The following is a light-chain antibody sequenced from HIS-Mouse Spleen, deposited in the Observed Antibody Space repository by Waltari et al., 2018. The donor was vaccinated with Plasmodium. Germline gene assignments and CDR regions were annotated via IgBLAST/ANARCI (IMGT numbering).Light chain of an antibody. CDR3: QQYNSYSGT. V-gene: IGKV1-5*03. CDR1: QSISSW. J-gene: IGKJ1*01. Sequence: IPMTQPPSTLSASVGDRVTITCRASQSISSWLAWYQQKPGKAPNLLIYKASSLGSGVPSRFSGSGSETEFTLTISNLQPDDFATYDCQQYNSYSGTFGQGTKVEIK. CDR2: KAS.